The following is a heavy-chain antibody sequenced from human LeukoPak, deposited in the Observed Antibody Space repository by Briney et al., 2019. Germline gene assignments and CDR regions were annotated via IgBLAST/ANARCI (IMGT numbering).Heavy chain of an antibody. CDR3: ARGMGYDSSGYYYRDFDY. Sequence: AGGSLRLSCVASGFTFSSYEVSWVRQAPGKGLEWVSYISSSGNSIEYADSVKGRFTISRDNAKNSLYLQMNSLRAEDTAVYYCARGMGYDSSGYYYRDFDYWGQGTLVTVSS. V-gene: IGHV3-48*03. D-gene: IGHD3-22*01. CDR2: ISSSGNSI. CDR1: GFTFSSYE. J-gene: IGHJ4*02.